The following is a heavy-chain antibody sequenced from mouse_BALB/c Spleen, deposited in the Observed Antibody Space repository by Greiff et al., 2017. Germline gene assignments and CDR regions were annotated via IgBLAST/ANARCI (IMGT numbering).Heavy chain of an antibody. V-gene: IGHV2-6-7*01. D-gene: IGHD2-1*01. J-gene: IGHJ3*01. Sequence: VQLQESGPGLVAPSQSLSITCTVSGFSLTGYGVNWVRQPPGKGLEWLGMIWGDGSTDYNSALKSRLSISKDNSKSQVFLKMNSLQTDDTARYYCAIYGNYSWFAYWGQGTLVTVSA. CDR1: GFSLTGYG. CDR3: AIYGNYSWFAY. CDR2: IWGDGST.